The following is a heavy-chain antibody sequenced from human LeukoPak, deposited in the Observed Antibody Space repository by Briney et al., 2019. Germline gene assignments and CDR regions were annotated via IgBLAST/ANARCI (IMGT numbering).Heavy chain of an antibody. CDR3: ARAIPMVRGVIRASWYYYMDV. J-gene: IGHJ6*03. V-gene: IGHV3-30*04. CDR1: GFTFSTYA. D-gene: IGHD3-10*01. Sequence: PGGSLRLSCSASGFTFSTYAMHWVRQTPGKGLEWAALILYDGSNKSYADSVKGRFTISRDNSKNTLYLQMNSLRAEDTAVYYCARAIPMVRGVIRASWYYYMDVWGKGTTVTISS. CDR2: ILYDGSNK.